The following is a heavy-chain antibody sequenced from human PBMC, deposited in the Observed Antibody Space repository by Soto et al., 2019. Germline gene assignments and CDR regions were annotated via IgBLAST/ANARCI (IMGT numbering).Heavy chain of an antibody. CDR2: ISGSGGST. CDR1: GFTLSSYA. D-gene: IGHD3-22*01. Sequence: GGSLRLSCAASGFTLSSYAMSWVRQAPGKGLEWVSAISGSGGSTYYADSVKGRFTISRDNSKNTLYLQMNSLRAEDTAVYYCAKVPRGFYDSSDNWFDPWGQGTLVTVSS. CDR3: AKVPRGFYDSSDNWFDP. J-gene: IGHJ5*02. V-gene: IGHV3-23*01.